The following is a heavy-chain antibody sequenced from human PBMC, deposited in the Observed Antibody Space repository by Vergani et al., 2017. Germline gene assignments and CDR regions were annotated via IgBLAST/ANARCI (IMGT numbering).Heavy chain of an antibody. V-gene: IGHV3-66*02. J-gene: IGHJ4*01. CDR3: TRSECSGTTCYGHYFDL. Sequence: VQLLESGGGVVRPGGSLRVSCSASGFRVTTYYMSWVRQAPGKGLEWVSVIKSDGRTSYAESVRGRFTISRDTSRNAVYLQMNILRVEDTGVYYCTRSECSGTTCYGHYFDLWGHGILVTVSS. CDR1: GFRVTTYY. D-gene: IGHD2-15*01. CDR2: IKSDGRT.